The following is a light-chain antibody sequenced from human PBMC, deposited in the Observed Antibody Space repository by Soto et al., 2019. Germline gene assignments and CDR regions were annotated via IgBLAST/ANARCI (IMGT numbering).Light chain of an antibody. CDR2: TDN. CDR3: GAWDESLNGYV. J-gene: IGLJ1*01. Sequence: QSVLTQPPSASGTPGQRFTISCSGGISNIGINTVNWYQQLPGTAPKVLIYTDNERPSGVPDRFSGSKSGTSASLAINGLQSGDEADYYCGAWDESLNGYVFGTGTRSP. CDR1: ISNIGINT. V-gene: IGLV1-44*01.